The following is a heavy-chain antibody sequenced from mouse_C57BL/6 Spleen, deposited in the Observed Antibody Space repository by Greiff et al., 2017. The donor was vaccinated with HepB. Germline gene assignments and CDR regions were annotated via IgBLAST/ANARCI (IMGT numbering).Heavy chain of an antibody. J-gene: IGHJ4*01. Sequence: EVQRVESGPELVKPGASVKIPCKASGYTFTDYNMDWVKQSHGKSLEWIGDINPNNGGTIYNQKFKGKATLTVDKSSSTAYMELRSLTSEDTAVYYCARTGFYYGNYYAMDYWGQGTSVTVSS. CDR1: GYTFTDYN. D-gene: IGHD2-1*01. CDR2: INPNNGGT. V-gene: IGHV1-18*01. CDR3: ARTGFYYGNYYAMDY.